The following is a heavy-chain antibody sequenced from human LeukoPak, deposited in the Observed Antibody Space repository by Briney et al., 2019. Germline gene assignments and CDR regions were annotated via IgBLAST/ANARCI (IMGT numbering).Heavy chain of an antibody. D-gene: IGHD6-19*01. Sequence: SETLSLTCTVSGGSISSYHWSWIRQSPEKGLEWIGYIYYSGNTNYNPSLKSRVTISVDTSKNQFSLKLSSVTAADAAVYYCARGLRYSSGWPYFQHWGQGTLATVSS. CDR1: GGSISSYH. CDR3: ARGLRYSSGWPYFQH. V-gene: IGHV4-59*12. CDR2: IYYSGNT. J-gene: IGHJ1*01.